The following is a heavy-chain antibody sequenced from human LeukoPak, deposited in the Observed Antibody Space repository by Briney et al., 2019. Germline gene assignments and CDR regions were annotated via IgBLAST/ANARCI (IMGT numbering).Heavy chain of an antibody. CDR1: GGSISSYY. V-gene: IGHV4-59*08. D-gene: IGHD5/OR15-5a*01. CDR3: ATLVSTRYYFDY. CDR2: VHYSGST. Sequence: SETLSLTCTVSGGSISSYYWSWIRQPPGKGLEWIGFVHYSGSTHYNPSLKSRVTISVDTSKNQVSLKLTSVTAADTAVYFCATLVSTRYYFDYWGQGTLVTVSS. J-gene: IGHJ4*02.